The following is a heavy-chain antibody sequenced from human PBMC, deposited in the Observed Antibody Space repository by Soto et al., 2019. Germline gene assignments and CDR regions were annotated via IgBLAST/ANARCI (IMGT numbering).Heavy chain of an antibody. D-gene: IGHD6-13*01. CDR3: ARYRGSSWFLNYFDY. CDR2: ISWNAGGT. Sequence: PGGSLRLSCAASGFTFEDYAMSWVRQAPGKGLEWVSSISWNAGGTGYVDSVKGRFTISRDNAKRSLYLQMNSLRAEDTALYYCARYRGSSWFLNYFDYWGQGTPVTVSS. J-gene: IGHJ4*02. CDR1: GFTFEDYA. V-gene: IGHV3-20*04.